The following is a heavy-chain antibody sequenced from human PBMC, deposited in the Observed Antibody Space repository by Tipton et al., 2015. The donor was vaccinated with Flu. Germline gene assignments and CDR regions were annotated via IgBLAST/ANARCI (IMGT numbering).Heavy chain of an antibody. Sequence: TLSLTCTVSGVSISSGVAYWSWIRQHPGKGLECLGGIDYSGRTYNNPSLTSRVIISVDTSKNQLSLNPNSVTAADTAVYYCARDQGFGGGLTYDYYGMDVWGQGTTVTVSS. CDR1: GVSISSGVAY. D-gene: IGHD4-23*01. CDR3: ARDQGFGGGLTYDYYGMDV. J-gene: IGHJ6*02. CDR2: IDYSGRT. V-gene: IGHV4-31*03.